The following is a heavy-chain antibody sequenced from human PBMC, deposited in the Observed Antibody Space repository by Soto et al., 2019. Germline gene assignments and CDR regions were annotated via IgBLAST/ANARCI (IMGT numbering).Heavy chain of an antibody. CDR3: STSLYCTFTTCYYYYGLDV. D-gene: IGHD2-8*01. CDR1: GGTFSSYS. J-gene: IGHJ6*02. Sequence: QVQLVQSGAEVKKPGSSVKVSCKASGGTFSSYSINWVRQAPGQGLEWMGGIIPFFGTTSYAQKFQGRVTITPDASTRTVYLELSSLTSEDTAPYYCSTSLYCTFTTCYYYYGLDVWGQGTTVTVSS. CDR2: IIPFFGTT. V-gene: IGHV1-69*01.